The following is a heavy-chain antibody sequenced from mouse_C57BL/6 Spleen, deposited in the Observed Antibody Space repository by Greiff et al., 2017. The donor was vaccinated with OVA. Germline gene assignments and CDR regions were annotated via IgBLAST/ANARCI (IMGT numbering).Heavy chain of an antibody. D-gene: IGHD3-2*02. CDR3: ARDDSSGSFDY. CDR1: GFTFSSYA. CDR2: ISDGGSYT. J-gene: IGHJ2*01. Sequence: EVQGVESGGGLVKPGGSLKLSCAASGFTFSSYAMSWVRQTPEKRLEWVATISDGGSYTYYPDNVKGRFTISRDNAKNNLYLQMSHLKSEDTAMYYCARDDSSGSFDYWGQGTTLTVSS. V-gene: IGHV5-4*01.